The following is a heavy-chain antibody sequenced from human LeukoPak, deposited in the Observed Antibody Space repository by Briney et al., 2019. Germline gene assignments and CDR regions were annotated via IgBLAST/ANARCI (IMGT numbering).Heavy chain of an antibody. CDR2: IGGSGDKT. CDR3: VRRGDASSGWGDHDY. Sequence: PGGSLRLSWAASGFTFNRNAMSWVRQAPGKGLGLVSTIGGSGDKTFYADSGKGRFTISRDNSKNMLHLQMSSLTGEATALYYCVRRGDASSGWGDHDYWGQGALVTVSS. J-gene: IGHJ4*02. D-gene: IGHD6-19*01. CDR1: GFTFNRNA. V-gene: IGHV3-23*01.